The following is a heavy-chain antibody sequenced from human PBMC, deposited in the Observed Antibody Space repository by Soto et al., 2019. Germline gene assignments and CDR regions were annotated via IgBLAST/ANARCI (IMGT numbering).Heavy chain of an antibody. CDR1: GGTFSSYT. Sequence: QVQLVQSGAEVKKPRSSVKVSCKASGGTFSSYTISWVRQAPGQGLEWMGRIIPILGIANYAQKFQGRVTITADKSTSTAYMELSSLRSEDTAVYYCARAYCSGGSCYEFDYWGQGTLVTVSS. CDR3: ARAYCSGGSCYEFDY. J-gene: IGHJ4*02. CDR2: IIPILGIA. D-gene: IGHD2-15*01. V-gene: IGHV1-69*02.